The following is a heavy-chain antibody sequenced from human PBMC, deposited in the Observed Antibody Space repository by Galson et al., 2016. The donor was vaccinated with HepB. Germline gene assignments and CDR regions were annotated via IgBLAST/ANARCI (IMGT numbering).Heavy chain of an antibody. D-gene: IGHD3-16*01. Sequence: SLRLSCAASGFTFRDSTMTWVRQAPGKGLHWVSTITGSGVSSYYADSVKGRFTTSRDNPKNILYLQMNSLRADDTAVYYCAKDGGTWGYYYGDWNLDLWGRGTLVTVSS. CDR3: AKDGGTWGYYYGDWNLDL. J-gene: IGHJ2*01. V-gene: IGHV3-23*01. CDR2: ITGSGVSS. CDR1: GFTFRDST.